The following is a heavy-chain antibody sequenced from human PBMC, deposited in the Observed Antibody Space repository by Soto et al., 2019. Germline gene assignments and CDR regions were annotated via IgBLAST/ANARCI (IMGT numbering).Heavy chain of an antibody. CDR2: IYYSGST. J-gene: IGHJ4*02. CDR1: GGSISSGGYY. D-gene: IGHD1-26*01. Sequence: QVQLQESGPGLVKPSQTLSLTCTVSGGSISSGGYYWSWIRQHPGKGLEWIGYIYYSGSTYYNPSLMGRVTISVDTSKNQFSLKLSSVTAADTAVYYCAREGGIVGATAADYWGQGTLVTVSS. V-gene: IGHV4-31*03. CDR3: AREGGIVGATAADY.